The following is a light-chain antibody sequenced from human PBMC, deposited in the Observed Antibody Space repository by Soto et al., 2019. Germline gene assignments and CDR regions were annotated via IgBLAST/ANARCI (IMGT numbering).Light chain of an antibody. CDR3: SSYAGSNNFV. J-gene: IGLJ3*02. CDR1: SSDVGGYNY. CDR2: DVS. Sequence: QSVLTQPASASGSPGQSVTISCTGTSSDVGGYNYVSWYQQHPGKAPKLMIYDVSKRPSGVPDRFSGSKSGNTASLTVSGLQAEDEADYYCSSYAGSNNFVFGGGTKLTVL. V-gene: IGLV2-8*01.